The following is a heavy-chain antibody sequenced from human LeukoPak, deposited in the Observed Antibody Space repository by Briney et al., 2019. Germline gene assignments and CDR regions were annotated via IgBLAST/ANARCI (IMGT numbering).Heavy chain of an antibody. J-gene: IGHJ4*02. D-gene: IGHD5-18*01. Sequence: GGSLRLSCAASGFTFSSYAMHWVRQAPGKGLEWVAVIWYDGANQYYTDSVKGRFTISRDNSKNTLYLQMNSLRAEDTAVYYCAKDRLRGYSYGYVDYWGQGTLVTVSS. CDR3: AKDRLRGYSYGYVDY. V-gene: IGHV3-33*06. CDR2: IWYDGANQ. CDR1: GFTFSSYA.